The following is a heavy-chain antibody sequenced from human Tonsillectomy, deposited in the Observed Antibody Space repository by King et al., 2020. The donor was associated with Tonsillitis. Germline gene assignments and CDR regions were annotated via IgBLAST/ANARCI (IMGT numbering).Heavy chain of an antibody. Sequence: VQLQESGPGLVKTSETLSLICDVSGYSVTSGYYWGWVRQPPGKGLEWIGSVSHTGSTHYNPSVKSRVTISLDTSYNQFSLTLISVTAADTAVNYCATSRTLEGTSSFWGQGMLVSVSS. CDR1: GYSVTSGYY. CDR2: VSHTGST. CDR3: ATSRTLEGTSSF. J-gene: IGHJ4*02. V-gene: IGHV4-38-2*01. D-gene: IGHD3-10*01.